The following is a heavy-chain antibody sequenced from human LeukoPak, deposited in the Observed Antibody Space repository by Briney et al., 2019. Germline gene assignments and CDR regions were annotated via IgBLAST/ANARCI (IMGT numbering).Heavy chain of an antibody. J-gene: IGHJ4*02. CDR3: GRVFGSSGSHLPGDY. D-gene: IGHD6-19*01. CDR2: INPNSGDT. Sequence: ASVKVSCKASGYTFTGYYIHWVRQAPGQGLEWMGWINPNSGDTNYAQKFQGRVTMTRDTSITTAYMELSSLRSDDTAVYYCGRVFGSSGSHLPGDYWGQGTLVTVSS. CDR1: GYTFTGYY. V-gene: IGHV1-2*02.